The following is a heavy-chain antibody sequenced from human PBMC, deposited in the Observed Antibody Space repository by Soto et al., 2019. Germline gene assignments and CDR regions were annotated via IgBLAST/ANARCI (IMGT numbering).Heavy chain of an antibody. CDR1: GGSVSSGAYY. D-gene: IGHD3-16*02. V-gene: IGHV4-61*08. CDR2: ISFTGDT. Sequence: SETLSLTCGVFGGSVSSGAYYWTWTRQAPGKGLEWIGYISFTGDTTYNPSLRSRVAIAVDTSKNQFSLRLRSATAADTAFYYCSSMITFGGVIVNGAFDIWGQGTRVTVSS. J-gene: IGHJ3*02. CDR3: SSMITFGGVIVNGAFDI.